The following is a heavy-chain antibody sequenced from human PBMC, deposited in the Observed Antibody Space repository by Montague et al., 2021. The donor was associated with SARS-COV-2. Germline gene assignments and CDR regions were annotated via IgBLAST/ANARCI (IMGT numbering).Heavy chain of an antibody. D-gene: IGHD2-8*02. CDR3: GSLESAWWFFDY. Sequence: SETLSLTCAVYSGSLSGYYWCWIRQAPGKGLELIWEINYRGDTYSNPSLTIRVTISMATSTTQFSLKMTSVTAAATAVSYCGSLESAWWFFDYWGQGTLVTVSS. V-gene: IGHV4-34*01. CDR1: SGSLSGYY. J-gene: IGHJ4*02. CDR2: INYRGDT.